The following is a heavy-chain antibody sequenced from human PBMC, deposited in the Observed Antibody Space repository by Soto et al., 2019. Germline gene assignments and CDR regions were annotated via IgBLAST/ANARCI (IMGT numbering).Heavy chain of an antibody. CDR1: GGTFSTSS. CDR2: IIPILTRT. Sequence: QLQLVQSGTEVKEPGSSVKVSCKASGGTFSTSSFVWVRQGPGQGLEWMGGIIPILTRTNFAQQFQGRVTVSADESTREPYMELRILTSEDTAIYYFARDVVRSTAGDSWGQGTLVTVSS. D-gene: IGHD2-15*01. CDR3: ARDVVRSTAGDS. V-gene: IGHV1-69*01. J-gene: IGHJ4*02.